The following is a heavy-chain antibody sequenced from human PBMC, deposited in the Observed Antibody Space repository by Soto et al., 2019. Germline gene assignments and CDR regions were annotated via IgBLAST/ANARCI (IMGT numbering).Heavy chain of an antibody. Sequence: PSETLSLTCTVSGGSISTSSWSWIRQPPGKGLEWIGNIYSSGSTNYNPSLKSRVTISVDTSKNQLSLKLSSVTAADTAVYYCARQTGYCSGGNCYFSEYFLHWGQGTLVTVSS. V-gene: IGHV4-59*08. CDR2: IYSSGST. D-gene: IGHD2-15*01. CDR3: ARQTGYCSGGNCYFSEYFLH. CDR1: GGSISTSS. J-gene: IGHJ1*01.